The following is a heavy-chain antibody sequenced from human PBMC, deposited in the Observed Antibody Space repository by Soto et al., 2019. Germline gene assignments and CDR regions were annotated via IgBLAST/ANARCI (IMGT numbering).Heavy chain of an antibody. D-gene: IGHD2-2*03. J-gene: IGHJ4*02. V-gene: IGHV3-30*03. Sequence: GRSLRLSCAASGFTFNIYCMHCVSQAPDKGMVWEALISHDGSNQYYADAVKCRFTTSRNNSKNTLFLEMNTLSADDTAVYYCGMDQASEQGSFDSWGQGTLVTVSS. CDR2: ISHDGSNQ. CDR1: GFTFNIYC. CDR3: GMDQASEQGSFDS.